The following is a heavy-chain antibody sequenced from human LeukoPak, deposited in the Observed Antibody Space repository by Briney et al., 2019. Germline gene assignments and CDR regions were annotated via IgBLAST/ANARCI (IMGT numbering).Heavy chain of an antibody. CDR1: GGSFSGYY. CDR3: ARGQPLMVRGVKIDY. J-gene: IGHJ4*02. Sequence: SETLSLTCAVYGGSFSGYYWSWIRQPPGKGLEWIGEINHSESTNYNPSLKSRVTISVDTSKNQFSLKLSSVTAADTAVYYCARGQPLMVRGVKIDYWGQGTLVTVSS. D-gene: IGHD3-10*01. V-gene: IGHV4-34*01. CDR2: INHSEST.